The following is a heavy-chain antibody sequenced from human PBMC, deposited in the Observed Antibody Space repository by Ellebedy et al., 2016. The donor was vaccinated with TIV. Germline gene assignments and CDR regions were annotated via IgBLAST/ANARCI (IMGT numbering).Heavy chain of an antibody. CDR1: AASISSYY. CDR3: ASDRGHTSVIGGFDP. D-gene: IGHD2/OR15-2a*01. CDR2: IYYSGIT. V-gene: IGHV4-59*01. Sequence: MPSETLSLTCTVSAASISSYYWNWIRQPPGKGLEWIGYIYYSGITNYNPSLKTRVTTSVDTSRNQFSLKLSSVTAADTAIYYCASDRGHTSVIGGFDPWGQGTLVTVSS. J-gene: IGHJ5*02.